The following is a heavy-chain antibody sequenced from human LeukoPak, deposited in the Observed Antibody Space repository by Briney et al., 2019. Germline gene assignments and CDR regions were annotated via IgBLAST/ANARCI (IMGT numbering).Heavy chain of an antibody. CDR1: GFTFSSYG. CDR2: ISYDGSNK. CDR3: AKDTRFVYSSSVGWFDP. V-gene: IGHV3-30*18. J-gene: IGHJ5*02. Sequence: PGGSLRLSCAASGFTFSSYGMHWVRQAPGKGLEWVAVISYDGSNKYYADSVKGRFTISRDNSKNTLYLQMNSLRAEDTAVYYCAKDTRFVYSSSVGWFDPWGQGTLVTVSS. D-gene: IGHD6-6*01.